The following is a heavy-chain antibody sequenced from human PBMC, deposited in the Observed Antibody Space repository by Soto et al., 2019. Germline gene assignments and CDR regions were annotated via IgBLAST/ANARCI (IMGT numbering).Heavy chain of an antibody. CDR3: AKDIPDDSSGYYYSYFQH. D-gene: IGHD3-22*01. CDR2: ISGSGGST. CDR1: GFTFSSYA. J-gene: IGHJ1*01. V-gene: IGHV3-23*01. Sequence: EVQLLESGGGLVQPGGSLRLSCAASGFTFSSYAMSWVRQAPGKGLEWVSAISGSGGSTYYADSVKGRFTISRDNSKKPLYLQMNSLRAEDTAVYYCAKDIPDDSSGYYYSYFQHWGQGTLVTVSS.